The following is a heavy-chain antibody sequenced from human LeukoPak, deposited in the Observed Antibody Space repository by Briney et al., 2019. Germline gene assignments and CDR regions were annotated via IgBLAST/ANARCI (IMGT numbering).Heavy chain of an antibody. CDR3: ARGYDSSGYYWLNYFDY. D-gene: IGHD3-22*01. J-gene: IGHJ4*02. Sequence: GGSPRLSCAASGVTFSRDTMNWGRQAPGKGLERISYISSNSRTTYYADYVKGRFTVSSDNAKNSMFLQMNSMSAEDTAVYYCARGYDSSGYYWLNYFDYWGQGTLVTVSS. CDR1: GVTFSRDT. CDR2: ISSNSRTT. V-gene: IGHV3-48*04.